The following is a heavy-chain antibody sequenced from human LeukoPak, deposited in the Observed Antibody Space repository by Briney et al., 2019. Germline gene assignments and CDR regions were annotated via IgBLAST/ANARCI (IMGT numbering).Heavy chain of an antibody. J-gene: IGHJ4*02. CDR2: INHSGST. CDR1: GVSFSGYY. Sequence: PSETLSLTCAVYGVSFSGYYWSWIRQPPGKGLEWIGEINHSGSTNYNPSLKSRVTISVDTSKNQFSLKLSSVTAADTAVYYCARGLERRRFDYWGQGTLVTVSP. D-gene: IGHD1-1*01. CDR3: ARGLERRRFDY. V-gene: IGHV4-34*01.